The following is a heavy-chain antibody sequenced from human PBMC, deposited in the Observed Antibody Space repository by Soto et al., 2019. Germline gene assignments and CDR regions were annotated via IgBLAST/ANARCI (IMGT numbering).Heavy chain of an antibody. CDR1: GFTFSSYW. D-gene: IGHD3-22*01. Sequence: PGGSLRLSCAASGFTFSSYWMSWVRQAPGKGLQWVANINRDGNEKYYVDSLKGRFTISRDNAENSLYLQMNTLRAEDTAVYYCARAPDGSGSYYYFDGWGQGTLDTVSS. J-gene: IGHJ4*02. CDR2: INRDGNEK. CDR3: ARAPDGSGSYYYFDG. V-gene: IGHV3-7*03.